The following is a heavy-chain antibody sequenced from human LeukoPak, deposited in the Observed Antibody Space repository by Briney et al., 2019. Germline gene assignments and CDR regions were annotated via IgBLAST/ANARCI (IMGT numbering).Heavy chain of an antibody. Sequence: PGGSLRLSCAASGFTFSSYAMHWVRQAPGKGLEWVAVISYDGSNKYYADSVKGRFTISRDNSKNTLYLQMNSLRAEDTAVYYCVRPYTLHIAVADFDYWGQGTLVTVSS. J-gene: IGHJ4*02. D-gene: IGHD6-19*01. CDR2: ISYDGSNK. CDR1: GFTFSSYA. CDR3: VRPYTLHIAVADFDY. V-gene: IGHV3-30-3*01.